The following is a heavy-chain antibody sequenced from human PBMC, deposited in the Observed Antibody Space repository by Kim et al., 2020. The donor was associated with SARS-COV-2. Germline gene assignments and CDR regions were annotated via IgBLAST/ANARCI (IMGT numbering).Heavy chain of an antibody. CDR3: ARDEYYDILTGYFLTLNDP. Sequence: GGSLRLSCAASGFTFSSYSMNWVRQAPGKGLEWVSYISSSSSTIYYADSVKGRFTISRDNAKNSLYLQMNSLRDEDTAVYYCARDEYYDILTGYFLTLNDPWGQGTLVTVSS. CDR2: ISSSSSTI. D-gene: IGHD3-9*01. V-gene: IGHV3-48*02. J-gene: IGHJ5*02. CDR1: GFTFSSYS.